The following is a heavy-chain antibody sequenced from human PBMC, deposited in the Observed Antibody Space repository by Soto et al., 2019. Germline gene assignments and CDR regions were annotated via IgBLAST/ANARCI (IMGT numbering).Heavy chain of an antibody. CDR1: GYTFTTYY. V-gene: IGHV1-46*03. Sequence: QVQLVQSGPEVKKPGASVKVSCKASGYTFTTYYIHWVRQAPGQGLEWMGIINPNSGSTSSAQKFQRSFTTARATSTSTVYMGLSSLRSEDTDVYYCSRAPFASGSGWYDYWGQGALVTVSS. J-gene: IGHJ4*02. D-gene: IGHD6-19*01. CDR2: INPNSGST. CDR3: SRAPFASGSGWYDY.